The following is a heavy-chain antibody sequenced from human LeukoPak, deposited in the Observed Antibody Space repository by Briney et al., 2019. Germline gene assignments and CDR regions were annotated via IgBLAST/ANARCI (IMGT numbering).Heavy chain of an antibody. V-gene: IGHV4-30-4*08. CDR3: ASETPYYYGSGSYSWGRWFDP. Sequence: SETLSLTCTVSGGSISSSSYYWGWIRQPPGKGLEWIGYIYYSGSTYYNPSLKSRVTISVDTSKNQFSLKLSSVTAADTAVYYCASETPYYYGSGSYSWGRWFDPWGQGTLVTVSS. D-gene: IGHD3-10*01. J-gene: IGHJ5*02. CDR1: GGSISSSSYY. CDR2: IYYSGST.